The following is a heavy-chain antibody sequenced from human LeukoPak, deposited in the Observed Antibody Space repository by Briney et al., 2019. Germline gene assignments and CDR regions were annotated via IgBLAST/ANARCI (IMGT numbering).Heavy chain of an antibody. J-gene: IGHJ4*02. CDR2: IKEDGSDK. CDR1: GFTFSTYW. Sequence: GGSLRLSCAASGFTFSTYWMSWVRQAPGKGLEWVANIKEDGSDKYYVDSVKGRFTISRDNAKNSLYLQMNSLRAEDTAVYYCARERLYGASALDYWGQGTLVTVSS. V-gene: IGHV3-7*01. D-gene: IGHD4-17*01. CDR3: ARERLYGASALDY.